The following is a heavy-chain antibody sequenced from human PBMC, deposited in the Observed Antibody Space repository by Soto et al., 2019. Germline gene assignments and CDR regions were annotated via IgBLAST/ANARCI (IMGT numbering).Heavy chain of an antibody. V-gene: IGHV4-39*01. CDR1: GGSISSSSFH. Sequence: PSETLSLTCTVPGGSISSSSFHCGWIPQPPGKGLEWIGSIYYSGSTYYSPSLKSRVTISVDTSKNQFSLKLSSVTAADTAVYYCARRERAAGTDWWFDPWGQGTLVT. J-gene: IGHJ5*02. CDR2: IYYSGST. D-gene: IGHD6-13*01. CDR3: ARRERAAGTDWWFDP.